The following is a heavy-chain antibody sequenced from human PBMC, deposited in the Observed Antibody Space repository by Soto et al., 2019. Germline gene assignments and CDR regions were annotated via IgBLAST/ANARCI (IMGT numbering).Heavy chain of an antibody. CDR1: GGSVSSDDHY. J-gene: IGHJ4*02. V-gene: IGHV4-30-4*01. CDR2: IFYSGSA. D-gene: IGHD5-18*01. Sequence: PSETLSLTCTVSGGSVSSDDHYWNWIRQPAGKGLEWIGYIFYSGSALYNPSLKTRLSMSVDRSKNQFTLRLTSVTAADTAVYFCATESGSTYGYFDHWGQGTQVT. CDR3: ATESGSTYGYFDH.